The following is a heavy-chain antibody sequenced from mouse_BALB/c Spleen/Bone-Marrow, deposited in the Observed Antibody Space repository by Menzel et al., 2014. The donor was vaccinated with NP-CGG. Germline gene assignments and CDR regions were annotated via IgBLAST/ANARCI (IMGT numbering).Heavy chain of an antibody. J-gene: IGHJ1*01. Sequence: DVQLQQSGGGLVQPGGSVRLSCATSGFTFTDYYMRWVRQPLGKGLEWMGVIRDKANGSSTDYSASVKDWLTISRDDSQSILYLQMNALIAEDSATYYCSRDMCDGLRWDFDVWGAGTTVPISS. V-gene: IGHV7-3*02. D-gene: IGHD2-3*01. CDR1: GFTFTDYY. CDR2: IRDKANGSST. CDR3: SRDMCDGLRWDFDV.